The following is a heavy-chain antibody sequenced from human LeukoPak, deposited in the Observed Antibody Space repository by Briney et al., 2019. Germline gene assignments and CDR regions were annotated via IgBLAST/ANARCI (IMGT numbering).Heavy chain of an antibody. CDR3: ATEVAGYNWFDP. D-gene: IGHD6-19*01. Sequence: ASVKVSCKVSGYTLTELSMHWVRQAPGKGFEWMGGFDPEDGETIYAQKFQGRVTMTEDTSTDTAYMELSSLRSEDTAVYYCATEVAGYNWFDPWGQGTLVTVSS. V-gene: IGHV1-24*01. CDR2: FDPEDGET. CDR1: GYTLTELS. J-gene: IGHJ5*02.